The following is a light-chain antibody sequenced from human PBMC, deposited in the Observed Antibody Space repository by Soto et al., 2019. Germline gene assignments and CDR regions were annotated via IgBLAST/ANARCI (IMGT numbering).Light chain of an antibody. J-gene: IGKJ4*01. Sequence: TLSLSPGERATLSCRASQNIASNLAWYQQRPGQAPRLLIYGASTRAPDIPARFSGSGSGTEFTLTISSLQSADFGVYYCQHYNNWPPLTFGGGTKVDIK. CDR3: QHYNNWPPLT. CDR1: QNIASN. CDR2: GAS. V-gene: IGKV3-15*01.